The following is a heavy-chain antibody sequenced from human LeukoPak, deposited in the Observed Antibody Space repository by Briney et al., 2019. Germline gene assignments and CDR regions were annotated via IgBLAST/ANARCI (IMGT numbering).Heavy chain of an antibody. V-gene: IGHV4-61*08. D-gene: IGHD2-15*01. CDR3: ARYCSGGSCDHFDYYYYGVDV. Sequence: PSETLSLTCIVSAGSISSSGYYWTWIRQPPGKGLEWIGYISYSGSTNYNPSLKSRVTISVDTSKNQFSLKLSSVTAADTAVYYCARYCSGGSCDHFDYYYYGVDVWGQGTTVTVSS. CDR1: AGSISSSGYY. CDR2: ISYSGST. J-gene: IGHJ6*02.